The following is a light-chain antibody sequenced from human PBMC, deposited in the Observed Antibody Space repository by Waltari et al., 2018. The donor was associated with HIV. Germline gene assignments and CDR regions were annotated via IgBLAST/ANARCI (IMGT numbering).Light chain of an antibody. CDR3: QQYYIVPLT. J-gene: IGKJ4*01. CDR1: QSLLYRSNNKNY. Sequence: DIVMTQSPDSLPVSLGERATINFKSSQSLLYRSNNKNYLAWYQKKPRQPPKLLIYWASTRESGVPDRFSGGGSGTNFTLAISSLQAEDVAVYYCQQYYIVPLTFGGGTRVEIK. CDR2: WAS. V-gene: IGKV4-1*01.